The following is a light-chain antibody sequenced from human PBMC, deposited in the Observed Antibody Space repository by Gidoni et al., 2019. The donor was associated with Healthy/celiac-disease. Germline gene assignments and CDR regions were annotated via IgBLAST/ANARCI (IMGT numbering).Light chain of an antibody. Sequence: DIQMTQSPSSLSASVGDTVTIPCRASQSIRTTTVSWYQQRPGKVPNLLIYGASSLETGVPSRFSGSGSGTDFTLTITSLQPEDFATYYCQQTHSFPYTFGQGSKLDI. CDR3: QQTHSFPYT. CDR1: QSIRTTT. V-gene: IGKV1-39*01. J-gene: IGKJ2*01. CDR2: GAS.